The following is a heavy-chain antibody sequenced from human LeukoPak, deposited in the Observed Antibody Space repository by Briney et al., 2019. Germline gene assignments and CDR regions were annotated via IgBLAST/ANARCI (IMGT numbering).Heavy chain of an antibody. V-gene: IGHV3-23*01. J-gene: IGHJ3*01. CDR3: AKGHPDAFAA. CDR1: GFTFSSYG. CDR2: ISSGGTT. Sequence: PGRSLRLPCAASGFTFSSYGMHWVRQAPEKGLEWVSGISSGGTTHYADSVKGRFTISRDNSKNTLYLQMNSLRAEDSALYFCAKGHPDAFAAWGQGTVVTVSS.